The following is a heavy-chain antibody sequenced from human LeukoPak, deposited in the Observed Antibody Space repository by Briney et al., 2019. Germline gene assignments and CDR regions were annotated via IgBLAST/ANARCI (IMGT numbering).Heavy chain of an antibody. J-gene: IGHJ4*02. CDR3: ARDDYGLDY. D-gene: IGHD4-17*01. CDR1: GFTFSSYW. Sequence: TGGSLRLSCAASGFTFSSYWMHWVRQAPGKGLVWVARISSDGSSTSYADSVKGRFTISRDIAKNTLYLQMNSLTAEDTAVYYCARDDYGLDYWGQGTLVTVSS. CDR2: ISSDGSST. V-gene: IGHV3-74*01.